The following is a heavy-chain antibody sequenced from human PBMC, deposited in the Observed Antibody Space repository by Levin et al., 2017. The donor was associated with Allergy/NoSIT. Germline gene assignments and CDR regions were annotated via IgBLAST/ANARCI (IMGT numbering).Heavy chain of an antibody. CDR1: GFTVSNNY. CDR3: ARGGDFGNH. D-gene: IGHD2-21*02. Sequence: GGSLRLSCAASGFTVSNNYMRWVRQPPGKGLEWVSLIYSAGSTYYADSVKGRFTISRDKSKNTLYLQMNSLRTEDTAVYYCARGGDFGNHWGQGTLVTVSS. CDR2: IYSAGST. J-gene: IGHJ5*02. V-gene: IGHV3-66*01.